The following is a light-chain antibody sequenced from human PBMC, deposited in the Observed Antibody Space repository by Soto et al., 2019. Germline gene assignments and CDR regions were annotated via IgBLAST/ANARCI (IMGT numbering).Light chain of an antibody. CDR2: EGS. CDR3: CSYAGSSTVV. J-gene: IGLJ2*01. CDR1: SSDVGSDNL. V-gene: IGLV2-23*01. Sequence: QSALTQPASVSGSPGQSITISCTGTSSDVGSDNLVSWYQQHPGKAPKLMIYEGSKRPSGVSNRFSGSKSGNTASLTTSGIQAEDEADYYCCSYAGSSTVVVGGGTKLTFL.